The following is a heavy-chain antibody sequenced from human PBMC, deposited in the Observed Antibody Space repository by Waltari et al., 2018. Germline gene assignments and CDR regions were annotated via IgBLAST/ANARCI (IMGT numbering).Heavy chain of an antibody. J-gene: IGHJ3*02. Sequence: EVQLVESGGGLVQPGRSLRLSCAASGFTFDDYAMHWVRQALGKGLEWVSGISWNSGSIGYADSVKGRFTISRDNAKNSLYLQMNSLRAEDTALYYCAKGIYGDYSDDAFDIWGQGTMVTVSS. D-gene: IGHD4-17*01. CDR3: AKGIYGDYSDDAFDI. CDR1: GFTFDDYA. CDR2: ISWNSGSI. V-gene: IGHV3-9*01.